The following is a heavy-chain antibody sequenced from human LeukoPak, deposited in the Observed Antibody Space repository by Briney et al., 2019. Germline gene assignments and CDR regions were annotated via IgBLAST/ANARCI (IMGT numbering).Heavy chain of an antibody. V-gene: IGHV4-38-2*02. D-gene: IGHD3-16*01. J-gene: IGHJ4*02. CDR3: ARDNDSRDPPHFDY. CDR1: GGSFSGYY. CDR2: IYHSGST. Sequence: PSETLSLTCTVSGGSFSGYYWGWIRQPPGKGLDWIGSIYHSGSTYYNPSLKSRVTISVDTSKNQFSLKLSSVTAADTAVYYCARDNDSRDPPHFDYWGQGTLVTVSS.